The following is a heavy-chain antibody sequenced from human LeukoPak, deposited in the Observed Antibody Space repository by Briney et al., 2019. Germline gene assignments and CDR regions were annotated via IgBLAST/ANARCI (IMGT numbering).Heavy chain of an antibody. CDR1: GFTFSSYS. V-gene: IGHV3-21*04. Sequence: GGSLRLSCAASGFTFSSYSMNWVRQAPGKGLEWVSSISSSGNYIYYADSLKDRFTISRDNAKNSLYLQMNSLRAEDTAVYYCARYRPGKYSSSWYYFDYWGQGTLVTVSS. J-gene: IGHJ4*02. D-gene: IGHD6-13*01. CDR3: ARYRPGKYSSSWYYFDY. CDR2: ISSSGNYI.